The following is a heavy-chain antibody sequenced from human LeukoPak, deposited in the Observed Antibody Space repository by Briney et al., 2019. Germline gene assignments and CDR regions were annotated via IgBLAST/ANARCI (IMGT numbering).Heavy chain of an antibody. Sequence: GASVKVSCKASGYTFTSYGISWVRQAPGQGLEWMGWISAYNGNTNYAQKLQGRVTMTTDTSTSTAYMELRSLRSDDTAVYYCARDALTYYYDSSGYLAGWFAPWGQGTLVTVSS. CDR2: ISAYNGNT. CDR1: GYTFTSYG. D-gene: IGHD3-22*01. V-gene: IGHV1-18*01. J-gene: IGHJ5*02. CDR3: ARDALTYYYDSSGYLAGWFAP.